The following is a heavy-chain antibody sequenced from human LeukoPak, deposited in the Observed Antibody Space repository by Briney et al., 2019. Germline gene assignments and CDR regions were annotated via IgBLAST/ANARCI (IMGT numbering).Heavy chain of an antibody. V-gene: IGHV4-39*01. Sequence: SETLSLTCTVSGGSISSSSYYWGWIRQPPGKGLEWIGSIYYSGSTHYNPSLKSRVTISVDTSKNQFSLKLSSVTAADTAVYYCASLSDYGDQLDYWGQGTLVTVSS. J-gene: IGHJ4*02. CDR3: ASLSDYGDQLDY. CDR1: GGSISSSSYY. CDR2: IYYSGST. D-gene: IGHD4-17*01.